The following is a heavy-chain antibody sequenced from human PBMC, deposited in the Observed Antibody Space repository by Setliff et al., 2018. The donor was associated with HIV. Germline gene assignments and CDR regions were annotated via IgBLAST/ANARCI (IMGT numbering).Heavy chain of an antibody. CDR3: ARPRSSGSIDAFDI. J-gene: IGHJ3*02. V-gene: IGHV5-51*01. CDR2: IYPDDSDT. CDR1: GYSFTNYW. Sequence: GESLKISCKGSGYSFTNYWIGWVRQMPGKGLEWVGIIYPDDSDTRYSPSFQGQVTVSADKSISTAYLQWSSLKASDIAIYYCARPRSSGSIDAFDIWGQGTMVTVSS. D-gene: IGHD2-15*01.